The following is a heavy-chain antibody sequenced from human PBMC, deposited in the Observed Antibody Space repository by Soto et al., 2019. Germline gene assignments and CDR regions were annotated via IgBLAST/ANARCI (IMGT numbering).Heavy chain of an antibody. CDR2: ISYDGSNK. J-gene: IGHJ4*02. CDR3: AKDILSSSSKGGYFDY. Sequence: QVQLVESGGGVVQPGRSLRLSCAASGFTFSSYGMHWVRQAPGXGXXWVAVISYDGSNKYYADSVKGRFTISRDNSKNTLYLQXNSXRAEDTAVYYCAKDILSSSSKGGYFDYWGQGTLVTVSS. CDR1: GFTFSSYG. V-gene: IGHV3-30*18. D-gene: IGHD6-13*01.